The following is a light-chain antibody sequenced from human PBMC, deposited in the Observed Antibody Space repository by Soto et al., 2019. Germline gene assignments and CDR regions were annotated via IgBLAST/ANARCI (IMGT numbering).Light chain of an antibody. Sequence: QSALTQPASVSGSPGQSITISCSGTSSDVGAYNYVSWYQQHPGKAPKLMIYDVSNRPSGVSNRFSGSKSGNTASLTISGIQAEDEADYYCSSYTSSGVAFVGGTKHTVL. CDR2: DVS. CDR1: SSDVGAYNY. J-gene: IGLJ2*01. V-gene: IGLV2-14*01. CDR3: SSYTSSGVA.